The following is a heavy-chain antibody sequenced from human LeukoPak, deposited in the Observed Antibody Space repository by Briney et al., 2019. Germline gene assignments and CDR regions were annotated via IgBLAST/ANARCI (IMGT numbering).Heavy chain of an antibody. Sequence: GGSQRLSCAASGFSFSSYGMHWVRQAPGKGLEWLTVISYDGNTIYYADSVKGRFTISRDNSKNTLYLQMNSLRIEDTAAYYCAKDLSVVGAHDSFDVWGQGTMVTVSS. V-gene: IGHV3-30*18. CDR3: AKDLSVVGAHDSFDV. D-gene: IGHD1-26*01. CDR1: GFSFSSYG. J-gene: IGHJ3*01. CDR2: ISYDGNTI.